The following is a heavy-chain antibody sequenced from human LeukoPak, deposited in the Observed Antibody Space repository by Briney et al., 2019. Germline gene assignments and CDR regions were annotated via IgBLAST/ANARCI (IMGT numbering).Heavy chain of an antibody. D-gene: IGHD5-24*01. Sequence: PGASVKVSCKVVAYDFTGYHIHWVRQAPGQGPEWMGRLNPNTGHAGYAFKFQGRVTITRDTSSSTAYMEVTRLTSDDTALYYCAKDRDGADRIILWGQGTLVTVSS. CDR1: AYDFTGYH. J-gene: IGHJ4*02. V-gene: IGHV1-2*06. CDR3: AKDRDGADRIIL. CDR2: LNPNTGHA.